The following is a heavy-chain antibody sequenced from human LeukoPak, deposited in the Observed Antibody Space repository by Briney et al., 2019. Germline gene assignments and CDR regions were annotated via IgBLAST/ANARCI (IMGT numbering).Heavy chain of an antibody. Sequence: GASVKISCKASGYTFSTYAMHWVRQAPGQRPEWMGWINAANGNIKYSQKFQGRVTITRDTSATTGYMELSSLTSEDTAVYYCARDPTPRGRYYYYGMEVWGQGTTVTVSS. CDR1: GYTFSTYA. J-gene: IGHJ6*02. CDR2: INAANGNI. CDR3: ARDPTPRGRYYYYGMEV. D-gene: IGHD2-15*01. V-gene: IGHV1-3*01.